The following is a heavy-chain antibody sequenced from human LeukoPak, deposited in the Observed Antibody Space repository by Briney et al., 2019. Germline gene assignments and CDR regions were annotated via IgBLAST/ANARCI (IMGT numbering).Heavy chain of an antibody. D-gene: IGHD3-22*01. CDR3: ARHYYDSSGYYYVDY. J-gene: IGHJ4*02. Sequence: ASAKVSCKAPGYTFTSYDINWVRQATGQGLEWMGWMNPNSGKTGYAQTFQGRVTMTRNTSISTAYMELSIMRSEDTAVYYCARHYYDSSGYYYVDYWGQGTLVTVSS. V-gene: IGHV1-8*01. CDR2: MNPNSGKT. CDR1: GYTFTSYD.